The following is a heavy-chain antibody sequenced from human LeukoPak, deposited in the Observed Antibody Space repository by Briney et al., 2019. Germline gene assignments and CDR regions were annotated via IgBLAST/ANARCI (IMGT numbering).Heavy chain of an antibody. J-gene: IGHJ4*02. Sequence: GGSLRLSCAASGFTFSSYAMSWVRQSPGKGLEWVSAISGSGGSTYYADSVKGRFTISRDNSKNTLYLQMNSLRAEDTAVYYCATAPYGDYSFDYWGQGTLVTVSS. CDR3: ATAPYGDYSFDY. CDR1: GFTFSSYA. CDR2: ISGSGGST. D-gene: IGHD4-17*01. V-gene: IGHV3-23*01.